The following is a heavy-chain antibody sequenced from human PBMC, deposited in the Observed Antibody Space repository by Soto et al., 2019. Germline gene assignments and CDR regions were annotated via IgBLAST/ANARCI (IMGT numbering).Heavy chain of an antibody. D-gene: IGHD4-17*01. V-gene: IGHV2-5*02. CDR1: GFSLSSYGMG. CDR2: IYWDDDK. CDR3: AHAGDYDLLTFNL. J-gene: IGHJ5*02. Sequence: QITLKESGPTLVRPAQTLTLTCGFSGFSLSSYGMGVAWIRQPPGKALEWLALIYWDDDKRYSPSLKDRLAISKDTSSNQVVLTITNMDPGDTATYFCAHAGDYDLLTFNLWGPGTLDTVSS.